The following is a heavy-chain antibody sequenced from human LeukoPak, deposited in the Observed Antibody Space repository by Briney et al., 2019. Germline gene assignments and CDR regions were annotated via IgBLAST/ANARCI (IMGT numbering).Heavy chain of an antibody. CDR3: ASSQQQLGYFDY. D-gene: IGHD6-13*01. Sequence: ASVKVSCKASGYTFTSYCISWVRQAPGQGLEWMGWISAYNGNTNYAQKLQGRVTMTTDTSTSTAYMELRSLRSDDTAVYYCASSQQQLGYFDYWGQGTLVTVSS. CDR1: GYTFTSYC. J-gene: IGHJ4*02. V-gene: IGHV1-18*01. CDR2: ISAYNGNT.